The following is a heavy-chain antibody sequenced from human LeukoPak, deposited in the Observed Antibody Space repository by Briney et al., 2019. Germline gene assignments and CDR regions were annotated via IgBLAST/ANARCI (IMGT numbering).Heavy chain of an antibody. J-gene: IGHJ4*02. V-gene: IGHV4-34*01. D-gene: IGHD6-6*01. Sequence: SETLSLTCTIYGGSFSGYYWSWIRHFPGKGLEWIGEINHSGSTNYNPSLKSRVTISVDTSKNQFSLKLSSVTAADTAVYYCARGRVMAARRFDYWGQGTLVTVSS. CDR2: INHSGST. CDR3: ARGRVMAARRFDY. CDR1: GGSFSGYY.